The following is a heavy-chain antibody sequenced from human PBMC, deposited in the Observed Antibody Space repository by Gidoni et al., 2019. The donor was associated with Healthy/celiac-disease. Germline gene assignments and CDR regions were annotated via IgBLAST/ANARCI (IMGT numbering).Heavy chain of an antibody. J-gene: IGHJ4*02. CDR3: ARINVAAAYFDY. CDR2: IRSSSSYI. CDR1: GFPFSSYS. V-gene: IGHV3-21*01. Sequence: EGQLLECGGGRGKSGGSLWVSLSASGFPFSSYSMNWVRQAPGKGLEWVSSIRSSSSYIYYADSVKGRFTISRDNAKNSLYLQMNSLRAEDTAVYYCARINVAAAYFDYWGQGTLVTVSS. D-gene: IGHD6-13*01.